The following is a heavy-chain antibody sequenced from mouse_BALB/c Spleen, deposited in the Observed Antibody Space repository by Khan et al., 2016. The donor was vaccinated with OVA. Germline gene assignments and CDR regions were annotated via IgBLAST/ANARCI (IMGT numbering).Heavy chain of an antibody. D-gene: IGHD2-4*01. CDR3: ARNYDYDEGLVY. Sequence: QVQLKQSGPGLVQPSQSLSITCTVSGFSLTTYGVHWVRQSPGKGLEWLGVIWSGGSTDYNAPFISRLSISKDSSKSQVFFKMNSLQVNDTAIYYCARNYDYDEGLVYWGQGTLVTVSA. V-gene: IGHV2-2*02. CDR2: IWSGGST. CDR1: GFSLTTYG. J-gene: IGHJ3*01.